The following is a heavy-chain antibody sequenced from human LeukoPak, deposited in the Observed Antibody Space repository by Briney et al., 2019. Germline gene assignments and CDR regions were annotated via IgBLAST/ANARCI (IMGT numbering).Heavy chain of an antibody. CDR1: GGSISSYY. CDR2: IYYTGST. CDR3: ARQDSGTYLNPLDI. D-gene: IGHD1-26*01. Sequence: PSETLSLTCIVSGGSISSYYWSWIRQPPGKGPEWIGYIYYTGSTNYNPSLKSRVTISVDTSKNQLSLKLRSVTAADTAVYYCARQDSGTYLNPLDIWGQGTVVTVSS. J-gene: IGHJ3*02. V-gene: IGHV4-59*08.